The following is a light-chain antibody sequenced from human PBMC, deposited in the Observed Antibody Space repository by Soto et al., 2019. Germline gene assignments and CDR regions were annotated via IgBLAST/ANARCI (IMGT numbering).Light chain of an antibody. V-gene: IGKV3-15*01. J-gene: IGKJ4*01. CDR1: QSVNSK. Sequence: EIVMTQSPATLSVSPGERVTLSCRASQSVNSKLAWYQQKPGQAPRLLIYDASTRATGIPARFSGSGSGTEYTLTIRSLQSEDFAVYYCQQYDRWPVTFGGGTKVEIK. CDR2: DAS. CDR3: QQYDRWPVT.